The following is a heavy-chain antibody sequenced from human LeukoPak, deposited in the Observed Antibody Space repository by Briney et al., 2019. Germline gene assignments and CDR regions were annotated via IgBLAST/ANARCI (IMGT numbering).Heavy chain of an antibody. D-gene: IGHD2-15*01. Sequence: SETLSLTCAVYGGSFSGYYWSWIRQAPGKGLEGIGEINHSGNTNYNPSLKSRVTISVDTSKNQFSLKLSSVTAADTAVYYCVTEPGYCTGGRCYGGWFDPWGQGTLVTVSS. CDR1: GGSFSGYY. V-gene: IGHV4-34*01. J-gene: IGHJ5*02. CDR3: VTEPGYCTGGRCYGGWFDP. CDR2: INHSGNT.